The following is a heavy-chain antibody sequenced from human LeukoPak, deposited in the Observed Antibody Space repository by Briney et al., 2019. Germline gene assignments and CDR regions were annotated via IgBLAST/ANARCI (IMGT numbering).Heavy chain of an antibody. V-gene: IGHV4-34*01. D-gene: IGHD4-23*01. J-gene: IGHJ4*02. CDR2: INHSGST. CDR3: ARAAVNGGFDY. CDR1: GGSFSGYY. Sequence: PSETLSLTCAVYGGSFSGYYWSWIRQPPGKGLEWIGEINHSGSTNYNPSLKSRVTISVDTSKNQFSLKLSSVTAADTAVYYCARAAVNGGFDYWGQGTLVTVSS.